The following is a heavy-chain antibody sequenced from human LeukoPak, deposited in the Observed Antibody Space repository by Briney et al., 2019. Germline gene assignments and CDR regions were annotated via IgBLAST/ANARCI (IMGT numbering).Heavy chain of an antibody. CDR3: AKGGATKFYFDY. CDR1: GFTFSSYG. Sequence: SGGSLRLSCAASGFTFSSYGMHWVRQAPGKGLEWVAVISYDGSNKYYADSVKGRFTISRDNSKNTLYLQMNSLRAEDTAIFYCAKGGATKFYFDYWGQGTLVIVSS. D-gene: IGHD5-12*01. V-gene: IGHV3-30*18. J-gene: IGHJ4*02. CDR2: ISYDGSNK.